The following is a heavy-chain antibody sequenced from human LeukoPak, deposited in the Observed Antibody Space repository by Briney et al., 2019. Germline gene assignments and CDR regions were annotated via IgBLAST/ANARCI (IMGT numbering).Heavy chain of an antibody. D-gene: IGHD6-19*01. CDR2: VHYDGRT. Sequence: SETLSLTSTVSGGPISGSVTWGWVRQPPGKGLEWIGNVHYDGRTAPNPSLKSRVTMSLDTSTNQFSLKLNSVTATDTALYYCARVVTAAGLDLWGRGILVTISS. CDR3: ARVVTAAGLDL. V-gene: IGHV4-39*07. CDR1: GGPISGSVT. J-gene: IGHJ5*02.